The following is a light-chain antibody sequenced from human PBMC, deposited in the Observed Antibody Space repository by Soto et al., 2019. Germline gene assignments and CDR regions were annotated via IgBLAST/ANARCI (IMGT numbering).Light chain of an antibody. J-gene: IGKJ2*01. CDR2: GSS. CDR1: QTVSSSY. Sequence: DIVLTQSPGPLSWSPGERSTLSCRASQTVSSSYLTWYQQKPGQAPRVLVYGSSRRATGIPDRFSGSGSGTDFTLTISRLEPEDFAVYYCQQYGRSPGYTFGQGTKLEIK. CDR3: QQYGRSPGYT. V-gene: IGKV3-20*01.